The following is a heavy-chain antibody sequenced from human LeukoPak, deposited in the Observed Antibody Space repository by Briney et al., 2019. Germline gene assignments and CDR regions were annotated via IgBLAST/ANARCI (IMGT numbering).Heavy chain of an antibody. CDR3: ARHVSSGEAPNY. CDR1: GFTLSGYG. J-gene: IGHJ4*02. V-gene: IGHV4-34*01. CDR2: INHSGST. Sequence: GSLRLSCAASGFTLSGYGMNWVRQPPGKGLEWIGEINHSGSTNYNPSLKSRVTISVDTSKNQFSLKLSSVTAADTAVYYCARHVSSGEAPNYWGQGTLVTVSS. D-gene: IGHD4-17*01.